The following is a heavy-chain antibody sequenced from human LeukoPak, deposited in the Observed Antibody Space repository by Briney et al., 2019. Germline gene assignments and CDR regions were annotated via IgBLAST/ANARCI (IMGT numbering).Heavy chain of an antibody. Sequence: PSETLSLTCTVSGGSISSSSYYWGWIRQPPGKGLEWIGSIYYSGSTYYNPSLKSRVTISVDTSKNQFSLKLSSVTAADTAVYYCARFMVRGVIDYWGQGTLVTVSP. D-gene: IGHD3-10*01. CDR2: IYYSGST. V-gene: IGHV4-39*01. J-gene: IGHJ4*02. CDR1: GGSISSSSYY. CDR3: ARFMVRGVIDY.